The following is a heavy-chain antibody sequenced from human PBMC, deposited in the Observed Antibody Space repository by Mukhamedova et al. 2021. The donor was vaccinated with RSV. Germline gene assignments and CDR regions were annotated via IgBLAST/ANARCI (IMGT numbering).Heavy chain of an antibody. J-gene: IGHJ4*02. V-gene: IGHV3-11*01. Sequence: EGVSYISSSGSTIYYADSVKGRFTISRDNAKNSLYLQMNSLRAEDTAVYYCARERVGATTGFYFDYWGQGTVVTVSS. D-gene: IGHD1-26*01. CDR2: ISSSGSTI. CDR3: ARERVGATTGFYFDY.